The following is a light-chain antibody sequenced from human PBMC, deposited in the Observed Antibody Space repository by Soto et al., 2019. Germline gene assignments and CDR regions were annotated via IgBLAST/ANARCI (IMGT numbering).Light chain of an antibody. Sequence: IQMTQSPSSLSASVGDRVTITCRASQSISSYLNWYQQKPGKVPKLLIYDASNLGSGVPSRFSGSGSGTDFTLTISGLQPDDFTTYYCQQYTSYSRAFGQGTKVDI. J-gene: IGKJ1*01. CDR1: QSISSY. CDR2: DAS. V-gene: IGKV1-5*01. CDR3: QQYTSYSRA.